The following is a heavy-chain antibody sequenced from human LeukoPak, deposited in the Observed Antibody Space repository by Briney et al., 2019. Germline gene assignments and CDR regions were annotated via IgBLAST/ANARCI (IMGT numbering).Heavy chain of an antibody. CDR2: IFYSGST. CDR1: GGSISRSDYY. CDR3: ARQRPYYDFWSGYHDY. Sequence: KTSETLSLTCTVSGGSISRSDYYWGWIRQPPGKGLEWIGSIFYSGSTYYNASLKSRVTISVDTSKNQFSLKLSSVTAADTAVYYCARQRPYYDFWSGYHDYWGQGTLVTVSS. D-gene: IGHD3-3*01. J-gene: IGHJ4*02. V-gene: IGHV4-39*01.